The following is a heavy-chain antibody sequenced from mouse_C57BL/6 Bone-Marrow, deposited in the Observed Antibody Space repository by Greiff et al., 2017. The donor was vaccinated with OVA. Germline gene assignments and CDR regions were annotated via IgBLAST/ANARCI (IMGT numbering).Heavy chain of an antibody. V-gene: IGHV5-12*01. CDR1: GFTFSDYY. Sequence: EVKVEESGGGLVQPGGSLKLSCAASGFTFSDYYMYWVRQTPEKRLEWVAYISNGGGSTYYPDTVKGRFTISRDNAKNTLYLQMSRLKSEDTAMYYCARHADLLPRAMDYWGQGTSVTVSS. CDR3: ARHADLLPRAMDY. J-gene: IGHJ4*01. D-gene: IGHD1-1*01. CDR2: ISNGGGST.